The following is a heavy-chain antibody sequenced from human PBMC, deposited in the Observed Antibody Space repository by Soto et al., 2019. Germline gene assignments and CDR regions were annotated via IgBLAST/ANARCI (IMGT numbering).Heavy chain of an antibody. D-gene: IGHD5-18*01. J-gene: IGHJ4*02. CDR3: ARSITGYSYADS. CDR1: GFTFSSYW. Sequence: EVQLVESGGGLVQPGGSRRLSCAASGFTFSSYWMHWVRQAPGKGLVWVSRINSDGSSTVYVDIVKGRFTISRDNAKNTLYLRMNSLRAEDTAVYYCARSITGYSYADSWGQGTLVTVSS. V-gene: IGHV3-74*01. CDR2: INSDGSST.